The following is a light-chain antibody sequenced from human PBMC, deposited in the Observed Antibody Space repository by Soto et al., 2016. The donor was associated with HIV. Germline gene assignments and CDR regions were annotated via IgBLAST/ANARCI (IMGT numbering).Light chain of an antibody. CDR1: QGIRSD. V-gene: IGKV1-6*01. CDR3: LQDYNYPFT. CDR2: ASS. J-gene: IGKJ2*01. Sequence: IQMTQSPPSLSASVGDRVTITCRASQGIRSDLGWYQQKPGKAPKLLIYASSSLQSGVPSRFSGSGSGTDFTLTISSLQPEDFATYYCLQDYNYPFTFGQGTKLEIK.